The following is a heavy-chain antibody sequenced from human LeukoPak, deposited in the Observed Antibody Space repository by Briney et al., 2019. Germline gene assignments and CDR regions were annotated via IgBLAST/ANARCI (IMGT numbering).Heavy chain of an antibody. CDR2: IIPILGIA. CDR1: GGTFSSYT. Sequence: SVKVSCKASGGTFSSYTISWVRRAPGQGLEWMGRIIPILGIANYAQKFQGRVTITADKSTSTAYMELSSLRSEDTAVYYCARALYCSSTSCYYYYGMDVWGQGTTVTVSS. V-gene: IGHV1-69*02. CDR3: ARALYCSSTSCYYYYGMDV. D-gene: IGHD2-2*01. J-gene: IGHJ6*02.